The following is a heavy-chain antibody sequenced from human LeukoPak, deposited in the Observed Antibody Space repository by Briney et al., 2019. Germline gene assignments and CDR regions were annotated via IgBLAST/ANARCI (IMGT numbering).Heavy chain of an antibody. CDR1: GGTFSSYA. J-gene: IGHJ5*02. D-gene: IGHD3-3*01. Sequence: SVKVSCKASGGTFSSYAISWARQAPGQGLEWMGGIIPIFGTANYEQKFQGRVTITADESTSTAYVGLSSLRSEDTAVYYCSGHDFWSGSWFDPWGQGTLVTVSS. V-gene: IGHV1-69*13. CDR3: SGHDFWSGSWFDP. CDR2: IIPIFGTA.